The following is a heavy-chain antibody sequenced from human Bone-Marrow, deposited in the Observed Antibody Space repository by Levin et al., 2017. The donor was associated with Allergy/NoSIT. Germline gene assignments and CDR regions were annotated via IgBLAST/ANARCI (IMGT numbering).Heavy chain of an antibody. CDR3: AREKPYCSSTSCLHPGLNWFDP. Sequence: GASVKVSCKASGYTFTGYYMHWVRQAPGQGLEWMGWINPNSGGTNYAQKFQGRVTMTRDTSISTAYMELSRLRSDDTAVYYCAREKPYCSSTSCLHPGLNWFDPWGQGTLVTVSS. V-gene: IGHV1-2*02. J-gene: IGHJ5*02. CDR1: GYTFTGYY. CDR2: INPNSGGT. D-gene: IGHD2-2*01.